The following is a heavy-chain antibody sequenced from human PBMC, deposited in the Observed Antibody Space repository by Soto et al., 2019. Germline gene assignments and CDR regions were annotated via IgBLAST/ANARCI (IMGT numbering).Heavy chain of an antibody. CDR2: IRSKAYGGTT. D-gene: IGHD3-3*01. CDR1: GFTFGDYA. V-gene: IGHV3-49*04. J-gene: IGHJ6*02. Sequence: GGSLRLSCTASGFTFGDYAMSWVRQAPGKGLEWVGFIRSKAYGGTTEYAASVKGRFTISRDDSKSIAYLQMNSLKTEDTAVYYCTRVLYDFWSGYPPVWGQGTTVTV. CDR3: TRVLYDFWSGYPPV.